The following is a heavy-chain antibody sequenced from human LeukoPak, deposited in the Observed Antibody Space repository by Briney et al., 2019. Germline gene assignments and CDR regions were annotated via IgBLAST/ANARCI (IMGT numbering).Heavy chain of an antibody. J-gene: IGHJ4*02. CDR3: ARMQVPGYDPPSVDY. CDR1: GYTFTGYY. Sequence: ASVKVSCKASGYTFTGYYMHWVRQAPGQGLEWMGWISAYNGNTNYAQKLRGRVTMTTDTSTSTAYMELRSLRSDDTAVYYCARMQVPGYDPPSVDYWGQGTLVTVSS. CDR2: ISAYNGNT. D-gene: IGHD5-12*01. V-gene: IGHV1-18*04.